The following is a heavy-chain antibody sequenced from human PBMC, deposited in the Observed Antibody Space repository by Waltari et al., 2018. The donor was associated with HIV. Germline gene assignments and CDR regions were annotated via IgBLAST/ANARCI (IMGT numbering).Heavy chain of an antibody. V-gene: IGHV3-74*01. CDR3: ARREATVVRGVYYYGMDV. J-gene: IGHJ6*02. CDR2: IHSDGSST. Sequence: VQLVESGGGLVQPGGSLRLSCAASGFTFRSYWMHWVRQAPGKGLVWGSRIHSDGSSTSYADFVKGRFTISRDNAKNTLYLEMNSLRAEDTAVYYCARREATVVRGVYYYGMDVWGQGTTVTVSS. CDR1: GFTFRSYW. D-gene: IGHD3-10*01.